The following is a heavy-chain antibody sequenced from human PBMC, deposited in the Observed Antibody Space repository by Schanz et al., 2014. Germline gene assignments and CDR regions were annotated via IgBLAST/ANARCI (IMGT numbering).Heavy chain of an antibody. CDR1: GITLSGYG. V-gene: IGHV3-30*18. J-gene: IGHJ4*02. CDR2: ISFDGRNT. CDR3: AKEKEEVAADGSFFDY. Sequence: QVQLVESGGGVVQPGRSLRLSCAASGITLSGYGLHWVRQAPGKGLEWVGFISFDGRNTGYAHSVKGRFTISRDNSKNTVNLQMNSLRAEDTAVYYCAKEKEEVAADGSFFDYWGQGTLGTGSS. D-gene: IGHD6-13*01.